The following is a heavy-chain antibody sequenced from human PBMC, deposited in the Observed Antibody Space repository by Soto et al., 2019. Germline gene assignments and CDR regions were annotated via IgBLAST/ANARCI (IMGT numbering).Heavy chain of an antibody. J-gene: IGHJ6*02. Sequence: GGSLRLSCAASGFTFSSYGMHWVRQAPGKGLEWVAVISYDGSNKYYADSVKGRFTISRDNSKNTLYLQMNSLRAEDTAVYYCAKASSMDVWGQGTTVTVSS. CDR2: ISYDGSNK. CDR1: GFTFSSYG. CDR3: AKASSMDV. V-gene: IGHV3-30*18.